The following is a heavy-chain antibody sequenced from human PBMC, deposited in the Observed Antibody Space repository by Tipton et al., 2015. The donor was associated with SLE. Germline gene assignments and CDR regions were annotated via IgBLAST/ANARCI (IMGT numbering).Heavy chain of an antibody. CDR2: IYYSGST. CDR1: GGSISSYY. CDR3: ARETGYSSKETDYAFDI. V-gene: IGHV4-59*01. D-gene: IGHD6-19*01. J-gene: IGHJ3*02. Sequence: TLSLTCTVSGGSISSYYWSWIRQPPGKGLEWIGYIYYSGSTNYNPSLKSRVTISVDTSKNQFSLKLSSVTAADTAVYYCARETGYSSKETDYAFDIWGQGTMVTVSS.